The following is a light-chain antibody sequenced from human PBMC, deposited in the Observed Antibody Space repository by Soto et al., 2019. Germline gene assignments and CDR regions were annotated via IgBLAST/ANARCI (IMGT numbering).Light chain of an antibody. J-gene: IGLJ3*02. CDR1: SGDVAIYDL. V-gene: IGLV2-23*02. Sequence: QSVLTQPASVSGSPGQSITISCTGTSGDVAIYDLVSWYQQYPGKAPQLIIYEVTKRPSGVSNRFSGSKSGNTASLTISGLQAEDEGDYYCSSYAGTVTLVSGGGTKVTVL. CDR2: EVT. CDR3: SSYAGTVTLV.